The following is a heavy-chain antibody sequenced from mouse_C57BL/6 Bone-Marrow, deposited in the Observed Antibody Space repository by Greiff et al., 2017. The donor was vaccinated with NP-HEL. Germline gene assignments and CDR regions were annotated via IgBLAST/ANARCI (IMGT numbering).Heavy chain of an antibody. CDR2: INPSSGYT. V-gene: IGHV1-7*01. J-gene: IGHJ3*01. CDR1: GYTFTSYW. Sequence: VKLMESGAELAKPGASVKLSCKASGYTFTSYWMHWVKQRPGQGLEWIGYINPSSGYTKYNQKFKDKATLTADKSSSTAYMQLSSLTYEDSAVYYCASPLYGSRAWFAYWGQGTLVTVSA. CDR3: ASPLYGSRAWFAY. D-gene: IGHD1-1*01.